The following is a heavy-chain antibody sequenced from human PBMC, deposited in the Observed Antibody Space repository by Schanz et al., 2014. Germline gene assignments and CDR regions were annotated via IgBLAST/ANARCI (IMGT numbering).Heavy chain of an antibody. CDR3: ARKTDSSGTGDY. Sequence: VQLVESGGGVVQPGGSLRLSCTVSGFTFRTYAVHWVRQAPGMGLEWVSVLYNNGAAYYAESVRGRFAISRDNSKNTLYLQMNRLRTEDTAVYYCARKTDSSGTGDYWGQGTLVTVSS. J-gene: IGHJ4*02. CDR1: GFTFRTYA. V-gene: IGHV3-66*01. CDR2: LYNNGAA. D-gene: IGHD6-19*01.